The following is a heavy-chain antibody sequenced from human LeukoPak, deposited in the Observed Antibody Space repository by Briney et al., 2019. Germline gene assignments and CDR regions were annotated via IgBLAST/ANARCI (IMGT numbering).Heavy chain of an antibody. CDR2: IYYSGST. CDR3: ARDNCGGDCYSGADFDY. J-gene: IGHJ4*02. V-gene: IGHV4-39*07. D-gene: IGHD2-21*02. Sequence: SETLSLTCTVSGDSISSGSYYWGWIRQPPGKGLDWIGGIYYSGSTYYNPSLKSRVTISVETSKNQFSLKLSSVTAADTDVYYCARDNCGGDCYSGADFDYWGQGTLVTVSS. CDR1: GDSISSGSYY.